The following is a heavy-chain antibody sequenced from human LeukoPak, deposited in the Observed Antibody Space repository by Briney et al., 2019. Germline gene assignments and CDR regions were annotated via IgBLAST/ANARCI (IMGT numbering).Heavy chain of an antibody. V-gene: IGHV3-49*03. D-gene: IGHD2-21*02. J-gene: IGHJ4*02. CDR3: TRTMVVTPTSEFDY. Sequence: GGSLRLSCTAPGFTFGDYAMSWFRQAPGKGLEWVGFIRSKAYGGTTEYAASVKGRFTISRDDSKSIAYLQMNSLKTEDTAVYYCTRTMVVTPTSEFDYWGQGTLVTVSS. CDR1: GFTFGDYA. CDR2: IRSKAYGGTT.